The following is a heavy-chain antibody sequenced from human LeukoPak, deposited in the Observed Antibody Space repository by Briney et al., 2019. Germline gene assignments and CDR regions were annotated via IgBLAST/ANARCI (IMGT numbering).Heavy chain of an antibody. J-gene: IGHJ4*02. CDR1: GFTFSDYY. Sequence: PGGSLRLSCAASGFTFSDYYMSWLRQAPGKGLEWVSFISSSGSTIYYADSVKGRFTISRDNAKNSLYLQMNSLRAEDTAVYYCARDEYYYDSSTGFDYWGQGTLVTVSS. D-gene: IGHD3-22*01. V-gene: IGHV3-11*04. CDR2: ISSSGSTI. CDR3: ARDEYYYDSSTGFDY.